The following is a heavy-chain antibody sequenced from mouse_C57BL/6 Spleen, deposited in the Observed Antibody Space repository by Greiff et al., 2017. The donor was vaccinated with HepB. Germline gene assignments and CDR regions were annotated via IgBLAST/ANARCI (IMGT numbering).Heavy chain of an antibody. J-gene: IGHJ2*01. V-gene: IGHV1-61*01. CDR1: GYTFTSYW. CDR2: IYPSDSET. CDR3: ARSHYYGSSWGYFDY. D-gene: IGHD1-1*01. Sequence: VQLQQPGAELVRPGSSVKLSCKASGYTFTSYWMDWVKQRPGQGLEWIGNIYPSDSETHYNQKFKDKATLTVDKSSSTAYMQLSSLTSEDSAVYYCARSHYYGSSWGYFDYWGQGTTLTVSS.